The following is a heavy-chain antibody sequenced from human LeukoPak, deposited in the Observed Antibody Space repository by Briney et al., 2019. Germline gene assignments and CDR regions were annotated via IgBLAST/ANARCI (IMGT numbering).Heavy chain of an antibody. CDR1: GGSFSGYY. CDR2: INHSGST. CDR3: ARGRGSLYGMDV. J-gene: IGHJ6*02. Sequence: PETLSLTYAVYGGSFSGYYWSWIRQPPGKGLEWIGEINHSGSTNYNPSLKSRVTISVDTYKNQFSLKLSSVTAADTAVYYCARGRGSLYGMDVWGQGTTVTVSS. D-gene: IGHD3-10*01. V-gene: IGHV4-34*01.